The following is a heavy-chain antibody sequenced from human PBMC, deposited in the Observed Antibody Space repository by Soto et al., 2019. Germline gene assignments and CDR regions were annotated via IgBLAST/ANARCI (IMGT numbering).Heavy chain of an antibody. V-gene: IGHV2-5*02. Sequence: QITLKESGPTLVKPTQTLTLTCTFSGFSLSTSGVGVGWIRQPPGKALEWLALIYWDDDKRYSPSLKSRLTITKDTSKNQVVLTMTNMDPVDTATYYCAHSGGYDLKTQITYNWFDPWGQGTLVTVSS. CDR2: IYWDDDK. J-gene: IGHJ5*02. CDR1: GFSLSTSGVG. CDR3: AHSGGYDLKTQITYNWFDP. D-gene: IGHD5-12*01.